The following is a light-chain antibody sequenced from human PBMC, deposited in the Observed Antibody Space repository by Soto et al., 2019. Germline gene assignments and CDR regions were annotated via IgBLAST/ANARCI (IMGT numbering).Light chain of an antibody. Sequence: IVMTQSPATLSVSPGERATLSCRASQSVRSNLAWYQQIPGQAPRLLIYGASTRATGIPARFSGSGSGTEFSLTISSLQPEDFAVYYCQQYKNWPLTFGGGTKVEIK. CDR3: QQYKNWPLT. J-gene: IGKJ4*01. CDR2: GAS. CDR1: QSVRSN. V-gene: IGKV3-15*01.